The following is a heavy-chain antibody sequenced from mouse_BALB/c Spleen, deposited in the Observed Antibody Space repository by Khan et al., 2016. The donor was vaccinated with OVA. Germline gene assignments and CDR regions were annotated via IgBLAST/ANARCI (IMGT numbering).Heavy chain of an antibody. J-gene: IGHJ2*01. CDR1: GFSLTSYG. Sequence: VELVESGPGLVAPSQSLSITCTVSGFSLTSYGVHWVRQPPGKGLEWLGVICAGGSTNYYSALMSRLSISKDNSKSQIFFKMNRLQAEDTAMYYCARLEDRWGQGTTLTVSS. CDR3: ARLEDR. V-gene: IGHV2-9*02. CDR2: ICAGGST.